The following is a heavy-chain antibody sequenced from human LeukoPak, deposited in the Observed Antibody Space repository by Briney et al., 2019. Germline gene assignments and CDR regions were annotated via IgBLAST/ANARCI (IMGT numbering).Heavy chain of an antibody. D-gene: IGHD6-19*01. CDR3: ARAVAGTDEIDS. Sequence: GGSLRLSCAGSGFSFSSYDMLWVRQATGKGLEWVSAIGSGGDTYYAGSVKGRFTISRESAKNSFYLQMNSLSARDTAVYFCARAVAGTDEIDSWGQGTLVTVSS. V-gene: IGHV3-13*01. J-gene: IGHJ4*02. CDR1: GFSFSSYD. CDR2: IGSGGDT.